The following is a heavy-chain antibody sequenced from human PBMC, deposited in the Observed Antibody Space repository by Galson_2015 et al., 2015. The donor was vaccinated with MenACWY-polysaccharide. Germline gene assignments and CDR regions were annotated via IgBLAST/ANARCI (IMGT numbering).Heavy chain of an antibody. Sequence: SLRLSCAGSGFTFSSYAMHWVRQAPGKVLEWVAVISYGGSNKYYADSVKGLFTISRDNSKNTLYLQMNSLRAEDTAVYYCASGGPDIVVVPSVYFECWGQGTPVTVSS. D-gene: IGHD2-2*01. CDR3: ASGGPDIVVVPSVYFEC. CDR2: ISYGGSNK. CDR1: GFTFSSYA. J-gene: IGHJ4*02. V-gene: IGHV3-30-3*01.